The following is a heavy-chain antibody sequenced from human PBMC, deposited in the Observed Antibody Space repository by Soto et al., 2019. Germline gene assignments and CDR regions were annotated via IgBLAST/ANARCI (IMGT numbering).Heavy chain of an antibody. V-gene: IGHV1-69*06. Sequence: GASVKVSCKASGGTFSSYAISWVRQAPGQGLEWMGGIIPIFGTANYEQKFQGRVTITADKSTSTAYMELSRLRSEDTAVYYCASTYCGGDWYPPAVYGMDVWGQGTTVTVSS. CDR3: ASTYCGGDWYPPAVYGMDV. CDR2: IIPIFGTA. J-gene: IGHJ6*02. CDR1: GGTFSSYA. D-gene: IGHD2-21*02.